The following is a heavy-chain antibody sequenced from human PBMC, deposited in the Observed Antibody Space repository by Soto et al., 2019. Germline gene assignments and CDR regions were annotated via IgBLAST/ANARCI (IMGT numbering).Heavy chain of an antibody. J-gene: IGHJ6*02. CDR2: ISGSGGST. CDR1: GFTFSSYA. CDR3: AKVPRYDILTGYYNDYGMDV. D-gene: IGHD3-9*01. Sequence: PGGSLRLSCAASGFTFSSYAMSWVRQAPGKGLEWVSAISGSGGSTYYADSVKGRFTISRDNSKNTLYLQMNSLRAEDTAVYYCAKVPRYDILTGYYNDYGMDVWGQGTTVTVSS. V-gene: IGHV3-23*01.